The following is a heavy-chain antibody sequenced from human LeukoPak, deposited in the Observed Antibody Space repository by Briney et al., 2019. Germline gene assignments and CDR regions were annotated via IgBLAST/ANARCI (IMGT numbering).Heavy chain of an antibody. V-gene: IGHV4-59*08. CDR1: GGSISSYY. CDR2: IYYSGNT. Sequence: PSETLSLTCTVSGGSISSYYWSWIRQPPGKGLEWIGYIYYSGNTNYNPSRKSRVTISVDTSKNQFSLKLSSVTAADTAVYYCARREARKYFDYWGQGTLVTVSS. CDR3: ARREARKYFDY. J-gene: IGHJ4*02.